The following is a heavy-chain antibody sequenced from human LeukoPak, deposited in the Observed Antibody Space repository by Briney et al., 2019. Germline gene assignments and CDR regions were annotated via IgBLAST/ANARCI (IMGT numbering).Heavy chain of an antibody. D-gene: IGHD3-3*01. CDR3: ERQNYDVDY. CDR2: IYHSGST. CDR1: GGSISSNSYF. V-gene: IGHV4-39*01. Sequence: SETLSLTCTVSGGSISSNSYFWGWIRQPPGKGLEWIGSIYHSGSTYYNPSLESRVTISVDTSKNQFSLRLSSVTAADTAVYYCERQNYDVDYWGQGTLVTVSS. J-gene: IGHJ4*02.